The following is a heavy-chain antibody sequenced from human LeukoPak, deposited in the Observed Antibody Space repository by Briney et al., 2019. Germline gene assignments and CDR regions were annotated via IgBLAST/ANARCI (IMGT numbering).Heavy chain of an antibody. Sequence: PSETLSLTCTVSGGSISSSTYYWVWIRQPPGRGLEWIGSIYYSGSTHNNPSLQSRVTISVDTSKNQFSLRLSSVTAADTAVYYCARLFDYWGQGTLVTVSS. CDR2: IYYSGST. CDR1: GGSISSSTYY. J-gene: IGHJ4*02. CDR3: ARLFDY. V-gene: IGHV4-39*01.